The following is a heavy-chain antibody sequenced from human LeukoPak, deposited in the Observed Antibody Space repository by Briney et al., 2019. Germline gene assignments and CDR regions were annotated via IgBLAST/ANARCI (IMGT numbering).Heavy chain of an antibody. CDR1: GFTFSRYW. V-gene: IGHV3-74*01. CDR3: GTLDVMWGIDY. J-gene: IGHJ4*02. D-gene: IGHD7-27*01. CDR2: INSDGTST. Sequence: GGSLRLSCAASGFTFSRYWMFWVRQAPGKGLVWVSRINSDGTSTNYADSVKGRFTISRDNTKSTVYLQMNSLRPEDTAVYYCGTLDVMWGIDYWGQGALVTVSS.